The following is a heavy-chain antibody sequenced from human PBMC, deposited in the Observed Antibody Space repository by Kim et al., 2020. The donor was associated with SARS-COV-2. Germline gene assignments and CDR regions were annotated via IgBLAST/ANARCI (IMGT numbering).Heavy chain of an antibody. CDR3: AREGSYYYDSSGYYYYGMDV. Sequence: ASVKVSCKASGYTFTSYGISWVRQAPGQGLEWMGWISAYNGNTNYAQKLQGRVTMTTDTSTSTAYMELRSLRSDDTAVYYCAREGSYYYDSSGYYYYGMDVWGQGTTVTVSS. CDR2: ISAYNGNT. D-gene: IGHD3-22*01. CDR1: GYTFTSYG. J-gene: IGHJ6*02. V-gene: IGHV1-18*01.